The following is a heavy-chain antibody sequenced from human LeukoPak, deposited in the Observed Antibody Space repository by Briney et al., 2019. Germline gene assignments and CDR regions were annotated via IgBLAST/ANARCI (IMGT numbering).Heavy chain of an antibody. J-gene: IGHJ3*01. CDR1: GYSISSGYF. V-gene: IGHV4-38-2*02. CDR3: ARHMSVTYDAFDL. CDR2: IYHSGTT. D-gene: IGHD2-21*02. Sequence: SETLSLTCSVSGYSISSGYFWGWIRQPPGKGLEWIGRIYHSGTTYYDPSLKSRVTISVDTSRNQFSLKLSSVTAADTAVYYCARHMSVTYDAFDLWGRGTMVTVSS.